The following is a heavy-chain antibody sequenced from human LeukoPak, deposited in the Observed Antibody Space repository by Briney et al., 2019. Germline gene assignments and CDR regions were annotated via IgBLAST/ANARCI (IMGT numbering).Heavy chain of an antibody. V-gene: IGHV3-7*01. CDR2: IKQDGSEK. Sequence: GGSLRLSCAASGFTFSSYWMSWVRQAPGKGLEWVANIKQDGSEKYYVDSVKGRFTISRDNSKNTLYLQMNSLRAEDTAVYYCAKDLPHRVVPAAMHALDYWGQGTLVTVSS. J-gene: IGHJ4*02. D-gene: IGHD2-2*01. CDR1: GFTFSSYW. CDR3: AKDLPHRVVPAAMHALDY.